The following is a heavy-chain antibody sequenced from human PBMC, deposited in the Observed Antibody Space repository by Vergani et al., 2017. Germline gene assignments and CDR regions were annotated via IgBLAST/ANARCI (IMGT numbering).Heavy chain of an antibody. CDR1: GDTFTDHY. V-gene: IGHV1-69-2*01. D-gene: IGHD4-17*01. CDR2: VDPEDGET. Sequence: EVQLVQSGAEVKKPGATMKISCKDSGDTFTDHYMHWVKQAPGKGLEWMGLVDPEDGETIYAEKFKGRVTIAADTSTDTAHLELSSLRSEDTAVYYCATPQTVTTGGMEVWGQGTTVIVSS. CDR3: ATPQTVTTGGMEV. J-gene: IGHJ6*02.